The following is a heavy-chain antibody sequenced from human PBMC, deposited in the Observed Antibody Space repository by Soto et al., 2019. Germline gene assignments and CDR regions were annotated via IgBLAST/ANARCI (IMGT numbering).Heavy chain of an antibody. J-gene: IGHJ6*02. CDR1: GGSISSSSYY. V-gene: IGHV4-39*01. CDR2: IYYSGST. Sequence: SETLSLTCTVSGGSISSSSYYWGWIRQPPGKGLEWIGSIYYSGSTYYNPSLKSRVTISVDTSKNQFSLKLSSVTAADTAVYYCARRNYDILTGYHYYYGMDVWGQGTTVTVSS. CDR3: ARRNYDILTGYHYYYGMDV. D-gene: IGHD3-9*01.